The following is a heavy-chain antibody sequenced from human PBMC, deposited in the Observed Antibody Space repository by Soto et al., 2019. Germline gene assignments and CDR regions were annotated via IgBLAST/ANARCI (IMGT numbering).Heavy chain of an antibody. J-gene: IGHJ6*02. Sequence: QLQLHESDPGLVKPSETLSLTCNVSGDSIGRFYWSWIWQSAGKGLEWIGRVYSTGGVTYNPALKGRVTISLDRSNNHVSLEMNSVTAADTAVYFCARDLSGTGLDIWGRGTRVSVSS. CDR3: ARDLSGTGLDI. CDR2: VYSTGGV. CDR1: GDSIGRFY. D-gene: IGHD1-26*01. V-gene: IGHV4-4*07.